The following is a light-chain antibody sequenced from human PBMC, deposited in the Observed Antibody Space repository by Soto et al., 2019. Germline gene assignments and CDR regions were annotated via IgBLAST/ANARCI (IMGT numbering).Light chain of an antibody. V-gene: IGKV3-15*01. CDR1: QSVNSD. CDR2: GAS. J-gene: IGKJ2*01. Sequence: EIVLTQSPATLSVSPGNRATLYCRASQSVNSDLAWYQQKPGQAPRLLIYGASTRATGTPTRFSGSASGTEFTLPIRSLQSEDVAVYFGQQYNNWPPYTFGQGTKLEIK. CDR3: QQYNNWPPYT.